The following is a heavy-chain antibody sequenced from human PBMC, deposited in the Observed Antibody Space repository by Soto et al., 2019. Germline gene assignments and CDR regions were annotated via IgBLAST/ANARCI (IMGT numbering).Heavy chain of an antibody. CDR2: IYYSGST. CDR1: GGSVSSGSYY. Sequence: SETLSLTCTVSGGSVSSGSYYWSWIRQPPGKGLEWIGYIYYSGSTNYNPSLKSRVTISVDTSKNQFSLKLSSVTAADTAVYYCARVRWITMVRGVHYGMDVWGQGTTLTVSS. V-gene: IGHV4-61*01. J-gene: IGHJ6*02. D-gene: IGHD3-10*01. CDR3: ARVRWITMVRGVHYGMDV.